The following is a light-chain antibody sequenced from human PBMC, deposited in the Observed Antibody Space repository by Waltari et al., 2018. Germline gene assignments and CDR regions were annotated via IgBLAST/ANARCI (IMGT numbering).Light chain of an antibody. CDR2: KDT. Sequence: SYGLTQPPSVSVSPGQTARINCSGDVCPKEYGYWYQQKPGRAPVVVIFKDTERPPGIPERFSGSGSGTTVTLTITGVQAEDEADYYCQSTDTIGTTVVFGGGTRLIAL. V-gene: IGLV3-25*03. CDR1: VCPKEY. CDR3: QSTDTIGTTVV. J-gene: IGLJ2*01.